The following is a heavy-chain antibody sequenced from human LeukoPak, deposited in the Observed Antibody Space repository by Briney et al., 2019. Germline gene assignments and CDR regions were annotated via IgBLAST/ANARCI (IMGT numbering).Heavy chain of an antibody. CDR2: ISGSGGST. CDR3: AKVSSSTRTRAFDP. Sequence: GGSLRLSCAASGFTFSSYAMSWVRQAPGKGLEWVSAISGSGGSTYYADSVKGRFTISRDNSKNTLHLQMNSLRAEDTAVYYCAKVSSSTRTRAFDPWGQGTLVTVSS. CDR1: GFTFSSYA. J-gene: IGHJ5*02. V-gene: IGHV3-23*01. D-gene: IGHD6-13*01.